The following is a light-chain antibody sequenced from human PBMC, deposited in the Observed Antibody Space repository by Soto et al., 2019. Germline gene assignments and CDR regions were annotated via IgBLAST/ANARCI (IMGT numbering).Light chain of an antibody. Sequence: QSALAQPRSVSGSPGQLLSISCTGTSGDVDDYRYVSWYQQYPGKAPKLVIYDGTKRPSGVPDRFSGSKSGNTASLTVSGLQAEDEADYYCSSYTSSSTLYVFGTGTKVTVL. J-gene: IGLJ1*01. CDR2: DGT. CDR1: SGDVDDYRY. V-gene: IGLV2-11*01. CDR3: SSYTSSSTLYV.